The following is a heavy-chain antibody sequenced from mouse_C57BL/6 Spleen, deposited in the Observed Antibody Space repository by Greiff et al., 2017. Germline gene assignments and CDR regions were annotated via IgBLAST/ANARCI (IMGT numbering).Heavy chain of an antibody. CDR2: IDPSDSET. J-gene: IGHJ1*03. CDR3: ARIGATVVERYFDV. CDR1: GYTFTSYW. D-gene: IGHD1-1*01. Sequence: VQLKQPGAELVRPGSSVKLSCKASGYTFTSYWMHWVKQRPIQGLEWIGNIDPSDSETHYNQKFKDKATLTVDKSSSTAYMQLSSLTSEDSAVYYCARIGATVVERYFDVWGTGTTVTVSS. V-gene: IGHV1-52*01.